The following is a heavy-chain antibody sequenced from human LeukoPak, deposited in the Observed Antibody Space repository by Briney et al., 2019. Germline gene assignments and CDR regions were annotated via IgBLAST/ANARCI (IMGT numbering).Heavy chain of an antibody. CDR1: GFTLSTYH. J-gene: IGHJ5*02. CDR2: ITTIIHYI. CDR3: ARSGGPGTYHQLRYNWFDP. V-gene: IGHV3-21*01. Sequence: GGPLRPSCAASGFTLSTYHMNWVRKAPGKGLDGLSSITTIIHYIYYAGAVRGRFTISRDNAKNSLYLQMNSLRGEDTAVYYCARSGGPGTYHQLRYNWFDPWGQGTLVTVSS. D-gene: IGHD3-10*01.